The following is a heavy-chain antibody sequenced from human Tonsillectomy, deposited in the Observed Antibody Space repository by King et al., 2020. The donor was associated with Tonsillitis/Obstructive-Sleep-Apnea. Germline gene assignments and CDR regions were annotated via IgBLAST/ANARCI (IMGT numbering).Heavy chain of an antibody. D-gene: IGHD3-3*01. J-gene: IGHJ3*02. CDR2: IDPSDSYT. CDR3: ARHKYDFWSGYSTTHGDRGAFDI. CDR1: GYSFTKYW. Sequence: VQLVESGAEVKKPGESLRISCKGSGYSFTKYWISWVRQMPGKGLEWLGRIDPSDSYTNYSPSLQGHVTISADKSTSTAHVQWSSRKASDTAIYYCARHKYDFWSGYSTTHGDRGAFDIWGQGTMVIVS. V-gene: IGHV5-10-1*03.